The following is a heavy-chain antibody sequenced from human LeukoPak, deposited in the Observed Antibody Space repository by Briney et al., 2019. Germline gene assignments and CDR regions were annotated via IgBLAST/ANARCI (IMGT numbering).Heavy chain of an antibody. V-gene: IGHV4-61*02. CDR3: ARGGDL. Sequence: PSETLSLTCTVSGGSISSGGYYWSWIRQPAGKGLEWIGRIYTSGSTNYNPSLKSRVTMSVDTSKNQFSLKLSSVTAADTAVYFCARGGDLWGRGTLVTVSS. CDR2: IYTSGST. CDR1: GGSISSGGYY. J-gene: IGHJ2*01.